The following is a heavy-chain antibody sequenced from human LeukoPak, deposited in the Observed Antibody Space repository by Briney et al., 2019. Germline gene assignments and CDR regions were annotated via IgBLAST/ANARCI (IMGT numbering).Heavy chain of an antibody. V-gene: IGHV3-74*01. CDR1: GFTFSSYW. J-gene: IGHJ4*02. CDR2: IKSDGSIT. Sequence: GGSLRLSCAASGFTFSSYWMHWVRQAPGKGLVWVSRIKSDGSITTYADSVKGRFTISRDNAKDTLYMQMDSLRAEDAAVYYCARDLYFDHWGQGTLVSVSS. CDR3: ARDLYFDH.